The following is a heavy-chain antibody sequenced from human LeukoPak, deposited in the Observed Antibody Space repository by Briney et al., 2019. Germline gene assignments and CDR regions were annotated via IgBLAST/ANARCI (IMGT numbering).Heavy chain of an antibody. CDR3: ARIYRGDILTGTYYYYYYMDV. D-gene: IGHD3-9*01. CDR2: INPNSGGT. CDR1: RYTFTGYF. J-gene: IGHJ6*03. Sequence: ASVKVSCKASRYTFTGYFMHWVRQAPGQGLEWMGWINPNSGGTNYAQKFQGRVTMTRDTSISTAYMELSRLRSDDTAVYYCARIYRGDILTGTYYYYYYMDVWGKGTTVTISS. V-gene: IGHV1-2*02.